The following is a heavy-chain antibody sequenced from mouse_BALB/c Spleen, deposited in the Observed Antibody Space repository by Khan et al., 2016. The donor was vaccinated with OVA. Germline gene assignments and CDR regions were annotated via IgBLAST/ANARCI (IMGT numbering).Heavy chain of an antibody. V-gene: IGHV2-6-1*01. CDR2: IWSDGST. CDR1: GFSLTNYG. J-gene: IGHJ4*01. Sequence: QVQLKESGPGLVAPSQSLSITCTISGFSLTNYGVHWVRQPPGKGLEWLVVIWSDGSTTYNSALKSRLTVDKDNSKCQVFLKMNSLQTDDTAMYFCARQPYYHYNIMDYWGQGTSVTVSS. D-gene: IGHD2-10*01. CDR3: ARQPYYHYNIMDY.